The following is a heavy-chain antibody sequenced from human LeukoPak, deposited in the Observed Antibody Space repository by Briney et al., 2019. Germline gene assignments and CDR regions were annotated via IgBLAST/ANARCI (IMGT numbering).Heavy chain of an antibody. V-gene: IGHV4-34*01. D-gene: IGHD3-22*01. CDR3: ARGSAPNYYDSSGYYRPFDY. Sequence: PSETLSLTCAVYGGSFGGYYWSWIRQPPGKGLEWIGEINHSGSTNYNPSLKSRVTISVDTSKTQFSLKLSSVTAADAAVYYCARGSAPNYYDSSGYYRPFDYWGQGTLVTVSS. CDR1: GGSFGGYY. J-gene: IGHJ4*02. CDR2: INHSGST.